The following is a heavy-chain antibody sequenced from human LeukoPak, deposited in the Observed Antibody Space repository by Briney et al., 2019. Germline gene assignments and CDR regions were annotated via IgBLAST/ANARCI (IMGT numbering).Heavy chain of an antibody. Sequence: SCKASGGTFSSYAMHWVRQAPGKGLEWVAVISYDGSNKYYADSVKGRFTISRDNSKNTLYLQMNSLRAEDTAVYYCARDRNEYSGSYYLVYWGQGTLVTVSS. V-gene: IGHV3-30-3*01. CDR3: ARDRNEYSGSYYLVY. CDR1: GGTFSSYA. D-gene: IGHD1-26*01. CDR2: ISYDGSNK. J-gene: IGHJ4*02.